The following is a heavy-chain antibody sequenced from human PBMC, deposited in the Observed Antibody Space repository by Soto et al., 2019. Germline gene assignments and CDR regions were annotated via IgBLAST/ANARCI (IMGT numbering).Heavy chain of an antibody. CDR1: GGTFSSYA. CDR2: IIPIFGTA. V-gene: IGHV1-69*06. D-gene: IGHD3-22*01. J-gene: IGHJ4*02. CDR3: ARSLGYYDSSGYYSSHT. Sequence: SVKVSCKASGGTFSSYAISWVRQAPGQGLEWMGGIIPIFGTANYAQKFQGRVTITADKSTSTAYMELSSLRSEDTAVYYCARSLGYYDSSGYYSSHTWGQGTLVTVSS.